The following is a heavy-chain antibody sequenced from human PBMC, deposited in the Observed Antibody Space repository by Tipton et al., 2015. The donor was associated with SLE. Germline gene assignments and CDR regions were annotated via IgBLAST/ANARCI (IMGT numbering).Heavy chain of an antibody. CDR3: AKDHNSGYDEGVDY. CDR1: GFTFSSYA. Sequence: SLRLSCAASGFTFSSYAMHWVRQAPGKGLEWVAVISYDGSNEYYADSVKGRFTISRDNSKNTLYLQMNSLRAEDTAVYYCAKDHNSGYDEGVDYWGQGTLVTVSS. J-gene: IGHJ4*02. V-gene: IGHV3-30-3*01. D-gene: IGHD5-12*01. CDR2: ISYDGSNE.